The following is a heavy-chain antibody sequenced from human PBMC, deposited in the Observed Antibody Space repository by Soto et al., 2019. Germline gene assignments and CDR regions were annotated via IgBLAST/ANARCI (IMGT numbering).Heavy chain of an antibody. CDR3: ARVPIPSHGITMVRGVPWNDY. CDR2: ISAYNGNT. J-gene: IGHJ4*02. CDR1: GYTFTSYG. V-gene: IGHV1-18*01. Sequence: ASVKVSCKASGYTFTSYGISWVRQAPGQGLEWMGWISAYNGNTNYAQKLQGRVTMTTETSTSTAYMELRSLRSDDTAVYYCARVPIPSHGITMVRGVPWNDYWGQGTLVTVSS. D-gene: IGHD3-10*01.